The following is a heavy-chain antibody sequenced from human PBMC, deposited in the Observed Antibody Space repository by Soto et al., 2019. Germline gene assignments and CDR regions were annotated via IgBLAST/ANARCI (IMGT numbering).Heavy chain of an antibody. CDR2: IYSGGST. CDR1: GFTVSSNY. J-gene: IGHJ6*02. D-gene: IGHD6-13*01. Sequence: GGSLRLSCAASGFTVSSNYMSWVRQAPGKGLEWVSVIYSGGSTYYADSVKGRFTISRDNSKNTLYLQMNSLRAEDTAVYYCARYSSSWYSSYYYYYGMDVWGQGTTVTVSS. CDR3: ARYSSSWYSSYYYYYGMDV. V-gene: IGHV3-53*01.